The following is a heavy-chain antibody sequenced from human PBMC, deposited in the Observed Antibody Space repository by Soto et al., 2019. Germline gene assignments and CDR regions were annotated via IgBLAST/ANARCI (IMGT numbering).Heavy chain of an antibody. D-gene: IGHD2-21*01. V-gene: IGHV1-69*01. CDR2: IIPIFGTA. CDR1: GGTFSSYA. Sequence: QVQLVQSGAEVKKPGSSVKVSCKASGGTFSSYAISWVRQAPGQGLVWMGGIIPIFGTANYAQKFQGRVTIAADESTSTAYMELSSLRSEDTAVYYCARVGTCGGDCDYWGQGTLVTVSS. CDR3: ARVGTCGGDCDY. J-gene: IGHJ4*02.